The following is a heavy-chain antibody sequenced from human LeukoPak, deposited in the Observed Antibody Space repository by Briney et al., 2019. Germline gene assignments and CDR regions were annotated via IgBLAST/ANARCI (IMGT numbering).Heavy chain of an antibody. Sequence: GGSLRLSCAAPGFTFSSYAMSWVRQAPGKGLEWVSAISGSGGSTYHADSVKGRFTISRDNSKNTLYLQMNSLRAGDTAVYYCAKAGTMVRGVIFRFDYWGQGTLVTVSS. J-gene: IGHJ4*02. CDR1: GFTFSSYA. CDR2: ISGSGGST. V-gene: IGHV3-23*01. D-gene: IGHD3-10*01. CDR3: AKAGTMVRGVIFRFDY.